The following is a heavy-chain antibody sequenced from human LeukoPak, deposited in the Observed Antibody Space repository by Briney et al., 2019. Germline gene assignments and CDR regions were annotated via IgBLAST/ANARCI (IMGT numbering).Heavy chain of an antibody. V-gene: IGHV3-20*04. CDR3: ARGFLGGTDQYFDS. J-gene: IGHJ4*02. CDR1: GFTFDDYG. CDR2: INWNGGST. Sequence: GGSLRLSCAASGFTFDDYGMSWVRQAPGKGLEWVSGINWNGGSTGYADSVKGRFTISRGNSKNTLYLQMNSLRAEDTAVYFCARGFLGGTDQYFDSWGQGTLVTVSS. D-gene: IGHD6-19*01.